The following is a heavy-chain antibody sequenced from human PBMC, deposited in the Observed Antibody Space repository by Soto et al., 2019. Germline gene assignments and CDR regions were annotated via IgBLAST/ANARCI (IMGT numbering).Heavy chain of an antibody. Sequence: QVHLGESGGGVVQPGRSLRLSCAASGFPFSAYGMHWVRQAPGKGLEWLAMIYYDGNNKYYAPSVEGRFTISRDNSKNTLHLQNNSLRVEDTAVYYCATVGVTVTSDYWGQGTLVIVSS. V-gene: IGHV3-33*01. CDR2: IYYDGNNK. J-gene: IGHJ4*02. CDR3: ATVGVTVTSDY. D-gene: IGHD4-17*01. CDR1: GFPFSAYG.